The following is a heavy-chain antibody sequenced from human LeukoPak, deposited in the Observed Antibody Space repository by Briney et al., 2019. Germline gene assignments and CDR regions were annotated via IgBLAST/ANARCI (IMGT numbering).Heavy chain of an antibody. V-gene: IGHV3-23*01. D-gene: IGHD2-15*01. Sequence: GGSLRLSCAASGFTFSGSGMSWVSQAPGKGLEWVSSSGDSDGSTYYADSLKGRFTISRDNSKNTLYLRMNNLRAEDTAVYYCAKWGCRGTCNPFAYWGQGALVTVSP. CDR2: SGDSDGST. CDR3: AKWGCRGTCNPFAY. J-gene: IGHJ4*02. CDR1: GFTFSGSG.